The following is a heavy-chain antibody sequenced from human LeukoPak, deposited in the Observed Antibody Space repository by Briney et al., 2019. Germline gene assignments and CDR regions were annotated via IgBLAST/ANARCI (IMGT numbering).Heavy chain of an antibody. V-gene: IGHV3-30*04. Sequence: GTSLRLSCAASGFNFSSYAMHWVRQAPGEGLEWVGLISYGGIDKSYADSVKGRFTISRDSSKRTLYLQMTSLRAEDTAVYYCAKDQVWIVVGSFDYWGQGTLVTVSS. J-gene: IGHJ4*02. CDR2: ISYGGIDK. CDR3: AKDQVWIVVGSFDY. CDR1: GFNFSSYA. D-gene: IGHD3-22*01.